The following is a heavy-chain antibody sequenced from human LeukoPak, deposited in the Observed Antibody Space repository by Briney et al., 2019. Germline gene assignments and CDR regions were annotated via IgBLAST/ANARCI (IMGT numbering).Heavy chain of an antibody. Sequence: VKFSCKASGGTFSSYAISWVRQAPGQGLEWMGRIIPVLGIANYAQKFQGRVTITADKSTSTAYMELSSLRSEDTAVYYCARDATYGPKRFDPWGQGTLVTVSS. D-gene: IGHD3-16*01. J-gene: IGHJ5*02. CDR3: ARDATYGPKRFDP. CDR1: GGTFSSYA. V-gene: IGHV1-69*10. CDR2: IIPVLGIA.